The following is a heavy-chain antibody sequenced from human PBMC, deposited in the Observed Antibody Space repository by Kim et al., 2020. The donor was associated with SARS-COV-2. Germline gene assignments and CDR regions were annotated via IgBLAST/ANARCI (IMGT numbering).Heavy chain of an antibody. D-gene: IGHD6-6*01. J-gene: IGHJ4*02. Sequence: YNPSHKSLVTISVATFKNQFSLKLGSVTAADTAVYYCARVAARKNNYFDYWGQGTLVTVSS. V-gene: IGHV4-31*01. CDR3: ARVAARKNNYFDY.